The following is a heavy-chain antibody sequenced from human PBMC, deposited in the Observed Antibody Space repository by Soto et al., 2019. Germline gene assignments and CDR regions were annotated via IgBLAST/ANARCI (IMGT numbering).Heavy chain of an antibody. CDR1: GGTFSSYA. CDR2: IIPIFGTA. J-gene: IGHJ4*02. CDR3: ASSLVPAADGELWYGEHFDY. Sequence: QVQLVQSGAEVKKPGSSVKVSCKASGGTFSSYAISWVRQAPGQGLEWMGGIIPIFGTANYAQKFQGRVTITVDESTSTAYMELSSLRSEDTAVYYCASSLVPAADGELWYGEHFDYWGQGTLVTVSS. V-gene: IGHV1-69*12. D-gene: IGHD2-2*01.